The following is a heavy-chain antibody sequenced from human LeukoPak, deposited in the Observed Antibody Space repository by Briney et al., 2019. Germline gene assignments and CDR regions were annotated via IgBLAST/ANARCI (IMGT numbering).Heavy chain of an antibody. D-gene: IGHD3-3*01. CDR3: ANYDFWSGYPH. CDR2: INHSGST. V-gene: IGHV4-34*01. Sequence: SETLSLTCAVYGGSFSGYYWSWIRQPPGKGLEWIGEINHSGSTNYNPSLKSRVTISVDTSKNQFSLKLSSVTAADTAVYYCANYDFWSGYPHWGQGTLVTVSS. CDR1: GGSFSGYY. J-gene: IGHJ4*02.